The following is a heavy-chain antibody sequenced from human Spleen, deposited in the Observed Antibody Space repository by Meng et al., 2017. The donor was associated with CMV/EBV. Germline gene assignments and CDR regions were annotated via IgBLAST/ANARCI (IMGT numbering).Heavy chain of an antibody. D-gene: IGHD6-13*01. CDR3: ARGSSSGADAFDI. CDR2: IYYSGST. Sequence: SETLSLTCTVSGGSISNYYWSWIRQPPGKGLEWIGYIYYSGSTYYNPSLKIRTTISVDTSKNQFSLKLSSVTAADTAVYYCARGSSSGADAFDIWGQGTMVTVSS. CDR1: GGSISNYY. J-gene: IGHJ3*02. V-gene: IGHV4-59*01.